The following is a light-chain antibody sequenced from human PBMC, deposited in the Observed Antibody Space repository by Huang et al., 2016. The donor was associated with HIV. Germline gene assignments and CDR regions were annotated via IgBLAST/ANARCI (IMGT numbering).Light chain of an antibody. J-gene: IGKJ2*01. CDR1: QNIKND. Sequence: EIVLTQSPATLSLSPGERVALSCRASQNIKNDLSRYQKRPGQAPRLLISNASNRATGIPARFSGSRSGTDFTLTISSLEPEDFVVYFCQQRTNWPPGYTFGQGTKL. V-gene: IGKV3-11*01. CDR3: QQRTNWPPGYT. CDR2: NAS.